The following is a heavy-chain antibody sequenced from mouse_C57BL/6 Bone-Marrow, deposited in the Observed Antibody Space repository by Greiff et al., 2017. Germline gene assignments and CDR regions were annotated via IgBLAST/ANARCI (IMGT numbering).Heavy chain of an antibody. CDR1: GFTFSSYG. CDR3: AIQNGSYGAMDY. D-gene: IGHD2-3*01. Sequence: EVKLVESGGDLVKPGGSLKLSCAASGFTFSSYGMSWVRQTPDKRLEWVATISSGGSYTYYPDSVKGRFTISRDNAKNTLYLQTSSLKYEDTAMYYCAIQNGSYGAMDYWGQGTSVTVSS. CDR2: ISSGGSYT. V-gene: IGHV5-6*01. J-gene: IGHJ4*01.